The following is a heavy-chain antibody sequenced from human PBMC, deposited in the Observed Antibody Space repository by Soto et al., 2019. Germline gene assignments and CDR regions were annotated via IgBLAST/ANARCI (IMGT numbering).Heavy chain of an antibody. Sequence: GGSLRLSCAASGFIFRGYGMNWVCQAPGKGLEWVSDISGSGDSARYADSVKGRFTISRDNSRDTLYLHMNSLRVDDTAVYYCGKERRGSGWSVCDFWGQGDLVTVSS. CDR2: ISGSGDSA. D-gene: IGHD6-19*01. J-gene: IGHJ4*02. CDR1: GFIFRGYG. CDR3: GKERRGSGWSVCDF. V-gene: IGHV3-23*01.